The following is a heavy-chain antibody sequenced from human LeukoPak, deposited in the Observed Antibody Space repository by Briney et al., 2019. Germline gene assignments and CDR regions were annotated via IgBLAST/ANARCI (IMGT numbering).Heavy chain of an antibody. V-gene: IGHV3-21*01. CDR3: ARAHPDYAADY. CDR1: GFTFSSYW. CDR2: ISSSSYI. D-gene: IGHD4-17*01. Sequence: GGSLRLSCAASGFTFSSYWMTWVRQAPGKGLEWVSSISSSSYIYYADSVKGRFTISRDNAKNSLYLQMNSLRAEDTAVYYCARAHPDYAADYWGQGTLVTVSS. J-gene: IGHJ4*02.